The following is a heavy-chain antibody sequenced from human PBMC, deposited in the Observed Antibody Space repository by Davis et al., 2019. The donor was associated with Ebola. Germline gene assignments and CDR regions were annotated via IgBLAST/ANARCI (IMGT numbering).Heavy chain of an antibody. CDR3: ARDRNSANFPVYYFDY. Sequence: ASVKVSCKTSGYTFSVYYIHWLRQAPGQGLEWMGWIKSKTGDTKYALNFQGRVTMTRDTSISTAYMELSSLRSDDTAMYYCARDRNSANFPVYYFDYWGQGALVTVSS. V-gene: IGHV1-2*02. CDR1: GYTFSVYY. D-gene: IGHD1-26*01. CDR2: IKSKTGDT. J-gene: IGHJ4*02.